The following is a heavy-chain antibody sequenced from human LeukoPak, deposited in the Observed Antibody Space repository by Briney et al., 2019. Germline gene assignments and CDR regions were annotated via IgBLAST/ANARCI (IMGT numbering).Heavy chain of an antibody. V-gene: IGHV3-33*01. Sequence: GGSLRLSCAASGFTFSSYGMHWVRQAPGKGLEWVAVIWYDGSNKYYADSVKGRFTISRDNSKNTLYLQMNSLRAEDTAVCYCARGPYYYGSGTLDYWGQGTLVTVSS. CDR3: ARGPYYYGSGTLDY. CDR2: IWYDGSNK. D-gene: IGHD3-10*01. J-gene: IGHJ4*02. CDR1: GFTFSSYG.